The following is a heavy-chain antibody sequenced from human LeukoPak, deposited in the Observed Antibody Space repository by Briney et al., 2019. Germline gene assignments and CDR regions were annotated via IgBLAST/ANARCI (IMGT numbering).Heavy chain of an antibody. Sequence: GGSLRLSCAASGFIVSSNYMSWVRQAPGKGLECVSIIYVGGDTYYAESVKGRFTISRDNSKNTLYLQMNSLRAEDTAVYFCARVVPGADFDYWGQGTLVTVSS. V-gene: IGHV3-53*01. D-gene: IGHD2-8*01. CDR3: ARVVPGADFDY. J-gene: IGHJ4*02. CDR2: IYVGGDT. CDR1: GFIVSSNY.